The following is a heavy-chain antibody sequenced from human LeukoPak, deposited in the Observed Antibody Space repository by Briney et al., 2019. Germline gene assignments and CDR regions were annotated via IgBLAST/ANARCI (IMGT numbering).Heavy chain of an antibody. CDR2: IGSNGDRT. Sequence: GGSLRLSCAASGFTFRSYAMSWVRQASGKGLQWVSIIGSNGDRTFYADSVKGRFTISRDNSKNTLYLQMNSLRGEDTAVYYCVKDLARYYDTSGYEYFDYWGQGTLVSVSS. CDR3: VKDLARYYDTSGYEYFDY. V-gene: IGHV3-23*01. D-gene: IGHD3-22*01. CDR1: GFTFRSYA. J-gene: IGHJ4*02.